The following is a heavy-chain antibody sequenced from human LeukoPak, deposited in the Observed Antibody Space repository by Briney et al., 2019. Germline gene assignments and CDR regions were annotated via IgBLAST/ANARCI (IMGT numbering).Heavy chain of an antibody. D-gene: IGHD3-10*01. V-gene: IGHV4-34*01. J-gene: IGHJ4*02. CDR2: INHSGST. CDR3: ARGLSPRINMVRGVRPPFRGVFDY. Sequence: SETLSHTCAVYGGSFSGYYWSWIRQPPGKGLEWIGEINHSGSTNYNPSLKSRVTISVDTSKNQFSLKLSSVTAADTAVYYCARGLSPRINMVRGVRPPFRGVFDYWGQGTLVTVSS. CDR1: GGSFSGYY.